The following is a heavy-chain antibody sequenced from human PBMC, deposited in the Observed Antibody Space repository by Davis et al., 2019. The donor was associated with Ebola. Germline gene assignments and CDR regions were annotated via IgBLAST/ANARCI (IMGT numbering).Heavy chain of an antibody. J-gene: IGHJ4*02. Sequence: GGSLRLSCAASGFTFSTYSMSWVRQTPGKGLEWVSSISSSGNYIYYANSVKGRFTISRDNAKNSLYLQMNNLRVEDTAVYYCAISEPPDSWGQGTLVTVSS. V-gene: IGHV3-21*01. CDR1: GFTFSTYS. CDR2: ISSSGNYI. CDR3: AISEPPDS.